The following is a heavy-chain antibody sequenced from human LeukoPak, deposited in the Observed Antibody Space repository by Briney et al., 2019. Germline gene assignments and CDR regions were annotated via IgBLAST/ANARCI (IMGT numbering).Heavy chain of an antibody. D-gene: IGHD1-1*01. Sequence: SETLSLTCTVSGGSISSGYYWGWIRQPPGKGLEWIGSIYHSTSTYYNPSLKSRVTISVDTSKNQFSLKPSSVTAADTAVYYCARDQASPGRGYYFGYWGQGTLVTVSS. V-gene: IGHV4-38-2*02. J-gene: IGHJ4*02. CDR3: ARDQASPGRGYYFGY. CDR2: IYHSTST. CDR1: GGSISSGYY.